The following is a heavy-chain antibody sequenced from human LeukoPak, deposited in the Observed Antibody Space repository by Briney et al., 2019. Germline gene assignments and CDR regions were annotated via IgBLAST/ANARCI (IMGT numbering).Heavy chain of an antibody. Sequence: SETLSLTCTVSGGSISSYYWSWIRQPPGKGLEWIGYIYYSGSTNYNPSLKSRVTISVDTSKNHFSLRLTSVTAADTAVYYCARDRSIRGDGYKLFDYWGQGTLVTVSS. V-gene: IGHV4-59*12. CDR2: IYYSGST. J-gene: IGHJ4*02. CDR1: GGSISSYY. D-gene: IGHD5-12*01. CDR3: ARDRSIRGDGYKLFDY.